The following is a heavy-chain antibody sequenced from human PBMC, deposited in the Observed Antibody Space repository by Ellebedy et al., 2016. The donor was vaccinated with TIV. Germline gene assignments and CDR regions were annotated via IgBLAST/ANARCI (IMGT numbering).Heavy chain of an antibody. CDR1: GYTFTGYF. CDR2: VNPGDGST. D-gene: IGHD3-10*01. V-gene: IGHV1-46*01. CDR3: ARDQAGAYYYGSGSSSSGYYYMDV. Sequence: ASVKVSCKASGYTFTGYFMHWVRQAPGLGLEWMGIVNPGDGSTDHAQRFQGRVTMTRDTSTSTVYMELSTLRSEDTAVYYCARDQAGAYYYGSGSSSSGYYYMDVWGKGTTVTVSS. J-gene: IGHJ6*03.